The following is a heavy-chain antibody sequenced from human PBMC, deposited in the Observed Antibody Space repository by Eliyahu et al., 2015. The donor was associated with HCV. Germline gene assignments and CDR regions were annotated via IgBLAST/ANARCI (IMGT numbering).Heavy chain of an antibody. CDR1: GFTFSNYA. CDR3: AKCGGDYVVWWVDY. CDR2: ITGNSDST. D-gene: IGHD2-21*02. V-gene: IGHV3-23*01. Sequence: GGGFVQPGGSLRLSCAASGFTFSNYAMSWVRQAPGKGLEWVSGITGNSDSTYYADSVKGRFTISRDNSKNTLYLLMNSLRAEDTAVYYCAKCGGDYVVWWVDYWGQGTLVTVPS. J-gene: IGHJ4*02.